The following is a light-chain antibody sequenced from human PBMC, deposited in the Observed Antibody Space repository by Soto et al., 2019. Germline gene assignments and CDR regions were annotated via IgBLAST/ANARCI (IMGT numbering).Light chain of an antibody. Sequence: QSVLTQPRSVSGSPGQSVTISCTGTNNDIGGFPYVSWYQQVPGKAPKLMISAVTQRPSGVPDRFSGSKSASTASLTISGLQAEDEAHYYCSSYTSDNRDYVFGTGTKVTVL. J-gene: IGLJ1*01. V-gene: IGLV2-11*01. CDR2: AVT. CDR1: NNDIGGFPY. CDR3: SSYTSDNRDYV.